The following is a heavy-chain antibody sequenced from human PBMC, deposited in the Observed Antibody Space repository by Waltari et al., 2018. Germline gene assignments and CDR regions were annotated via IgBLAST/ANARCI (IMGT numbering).Heavy chain of an antibody. CDR1: GGSINSSSYY. V-gene: IGHV4-39*01. J-gene: IGHJ3*02. CDR2: IYYRGST. CDR3: AKFDAFDI. Sequence: QLQLQESGPGLVKPSETLSLTCTVSGGSINSSSYYWAWIRQPPGKGLEWIGSIYYRGSTYYHPSLKSRVTVSVDASKNQFSRKLSSVTAADTAVYYCAKFDAFDIWGQGTMVTVSS.